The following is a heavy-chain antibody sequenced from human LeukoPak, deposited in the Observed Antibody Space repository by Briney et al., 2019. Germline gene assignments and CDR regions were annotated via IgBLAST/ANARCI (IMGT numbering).Heavy chain of an antibody. CDR2: IFYGGAT. V-gene: IGHV4-59*01. J-gene: IGHJ3*02. Sequence: PSETLSLTCSVSGSSMNTNFWSWIRQPPGKRLEWVGYIFYGGATNYNPSLESRVTISLDTSKNQFSLNMAFVTAADTAVYYCAMYCAYPNHAFESWGQGTMVIVSS. CDR3: AMYCAYPNHAFES. D-gene: IGHD1-14*01. CDR1: GSSMNTNF.